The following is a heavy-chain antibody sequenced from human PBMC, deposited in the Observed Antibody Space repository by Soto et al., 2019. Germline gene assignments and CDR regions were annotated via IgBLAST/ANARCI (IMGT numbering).Heavy chain of an antibody. CDR1: GFTFIRSG. V-gene: IGHV3-33*01. CDR3: GMEGSDYDGNWFDS. CDR2: IFYDGSRK. J-gene: IGHJ5*01. D-gene: IGHD5-12*01. Sequence: GGSLRLSCAASGFTFIRSGMHWVLQAPGKGLEWVAVIFYDGSRKEYAASLRGRFTISRDNSKNMLYLQLNSLRAEDTAMYYWGMEGSDYDGNWFDSWGQGTLVIVAS.